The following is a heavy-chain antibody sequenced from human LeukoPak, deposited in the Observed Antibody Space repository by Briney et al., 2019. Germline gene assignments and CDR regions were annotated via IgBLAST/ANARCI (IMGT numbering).Heavy chain of an antibody. D-gene: IGHD3-22*01. CDR1: GGSISSYY. V-gene: IGHV4-59*01. Sequence: SETLSLTCTVSGGSISSYYWSWIRQPPGKGLEWIGYIYYSGSTNYNPSLKSRVTISVDTSKNQFSLKLSSVTAADTAVYYCARVLVGGSSGYHYGAFDIWGQGTMVTVSS. CDR2: IYYSGST. CDR3: ARVLVGGSSGYHYGAFDI. J-gene: IGHJ3*02.